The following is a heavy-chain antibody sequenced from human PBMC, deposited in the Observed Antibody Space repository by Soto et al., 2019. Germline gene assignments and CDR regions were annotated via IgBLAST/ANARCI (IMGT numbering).Heavy chain of an antibody. V-gene: IGHV3-48*04. CDR2: IDSHSNTI. CDR1: GFIFSSYN. J-gene: IGHJ4*02. Sequence: GGSLRLSCAASGFIFSSYNMNWIRQAPGKGLEWVSYIDSHSNTIYYADSVKGRFTISRDNAKNSLYLQMSGLRAEDTAVYYCATFYYEVPFWGQGTLVTVSS. CDR3: ATFYYEVPF. D-gene: IGHD3-3*01.